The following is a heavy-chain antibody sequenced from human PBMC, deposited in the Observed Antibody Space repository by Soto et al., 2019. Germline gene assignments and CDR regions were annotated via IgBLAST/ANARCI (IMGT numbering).Heavy chain of an antibody. CDR1: GYTLTELS. Sequence: GASVKVSCKVSGYTLTELSMHWVRQAPGKGLEWMGGFDPEDGETIYAQKFQGRVTMTEDTSTDTAYMELSSLRSEDTAVYYCATALRRDTLFGVAHWGQGTLVTVSS. D-gene: IGHD3-3*01. V-gene: IGHV1-24*01. CDR2: FDPEDGET. J-gene: IGHJ4*02. CDR3: ATALRRDTLFGVAH.